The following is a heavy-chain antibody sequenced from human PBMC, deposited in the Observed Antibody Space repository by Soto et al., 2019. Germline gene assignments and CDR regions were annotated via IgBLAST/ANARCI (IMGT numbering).Heavy chain of an antibody. CDR3: AKLGDSSGYYYVGYYYYGMDV. D-gene: IGHD3-22*01. CDR1: GFTFTSYS. Sequence: GGSLRLSCAASGFTFTSYSMNWVRQAPGRGLEWVSYISSDSSTIYYTDSVRGRFTISRDNAGNSLYLQMNSLRAEDTAVYYCAKLGDSSGYYYVGYYYYGMDVWGQGTTVTVSS. V-gene: IGHV3-48*01. J-gene: IGHJ6*02. CDR2: ISSDSSTI.